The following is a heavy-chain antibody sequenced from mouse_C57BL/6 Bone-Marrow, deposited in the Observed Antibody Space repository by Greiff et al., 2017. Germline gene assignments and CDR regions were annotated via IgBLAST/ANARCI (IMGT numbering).Heavy chain of an antibody. Sequence: VKVVESGAELARPGASVKLSCKASGYTFTSYGISWVKQRTGQGLEWIGEIYPRSGNTYYNEKFKGKATLTTKKSSSTADMELRSLTAEDAAVYFCARRRRGGPLFDYWGQGTTLTVSS. CDR3: ARRRRGGPLFDY. V-gene: IGHV1-81*01. CDR2: IYPRSGNT. J-gene: IGHJ2*01. CDR1: GYTFTSYG.